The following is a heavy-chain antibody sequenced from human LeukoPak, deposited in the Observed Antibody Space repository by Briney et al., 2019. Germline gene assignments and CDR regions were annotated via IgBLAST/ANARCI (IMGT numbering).Heavy chain of an antibody. Sequence: SETLSLTCAVSGGSISSGGYSWSWIRQPPGKGLEWIGYMCHSGSTYYNPSLKSRVTISIDRSKNHFSLKLSSVTAADTAVYYCARGREAVSLWFGGWFDPWGQGTLVTVSS. CDR1: GGSISSGGYS. J-gene: IGHJ5*02. D-gene: IGHD3-10*01. CDR3: ARGREAVSLWFGGWFDP. CDR2: MCHSGST. V-gene: IGHV4-30-2*01.